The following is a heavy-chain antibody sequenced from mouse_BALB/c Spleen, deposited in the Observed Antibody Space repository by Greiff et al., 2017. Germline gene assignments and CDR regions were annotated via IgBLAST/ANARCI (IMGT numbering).Heavy chain of an antibody. D-gene: IGHD1-1*01. CDR1: GFSLTSYG. J-gene: IGHJ1*01. CDR2: IWSGGST. Sequence: VQLQQSGPSLVQPSQSLSITCTVSGFSLTSYGVHWVRQSPGKGLEWLGVIWSGGSTDYNAAFISRLSISKDNSKSQVFFKMNSLQANDTAIYYCARIDYGSSYEDFDVWGAGTTVTVSS. V-gene: IGHV2-2*02. CDR3: ARIDYGSSYEDFDV.